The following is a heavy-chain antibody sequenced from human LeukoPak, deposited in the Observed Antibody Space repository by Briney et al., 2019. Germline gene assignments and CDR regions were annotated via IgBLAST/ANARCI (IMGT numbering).Heavy chain of an antibody. J-gene: IGHJ4*02. V-gene: IGHV3-30*18. D-gene: IGHD3-10*01. CDR2: ISYDGTNE. CDR1: GFSSSYYG. CDR3: AKESVWFGESNPFDY. Sequence: GGSLRLSCAASGFSSSYYGMHWVRQAPGKGLEWVAVISYDGTNEHYAGSVKGRFTISRDNSKNTLYPHMNSLRPEDTAVYYCAKESVWFGESNPFDYWGQGTLVTVSS.